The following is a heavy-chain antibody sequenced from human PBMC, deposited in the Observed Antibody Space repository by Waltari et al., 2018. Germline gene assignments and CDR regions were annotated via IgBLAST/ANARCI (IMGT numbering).Heavy chain of an antibody. CDR2: IIPIFGTA. J-gene: IGHJ3*02. CDR1: GGTLSSYA. CDR3: ARSDPGDYYGSGTGAFDI. V-gene: IGHV1-69*05. Sequence: QVQLVQSGAEVKKPGSSVKVSCKASGGTLSSYAISGVRQAPGQGLEWMGGIIPIFGTANYAQKFQGRVTITTDESTSTAYMELSSLRSEDTAVYYCARSDPGDYYGSGTGAFDIWGQGTMVTVSS. D-gene: IGHD3-10*01.